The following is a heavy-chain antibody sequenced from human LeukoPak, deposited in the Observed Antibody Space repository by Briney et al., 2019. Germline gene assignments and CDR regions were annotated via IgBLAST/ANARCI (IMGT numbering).Heavy chain of an antibody. CDR1: GYTFTGYY. J-gene: IGHJ4*02. D-gene: IGHD3-22*01. CDR2: INPNSGGT. CDR3: ARDRYYYDSSGSFDY. V-gene: IGHV1-2*06. Sequence: GASVKVSCKASGYTFTGYYMHWVRQAPGQGLEWMGRINPNSGGTNYAQKFQGRVTMTRDTSISTAYMELSRLRSDDTAVYYCARDRYYYDSSGSFDYWGQGTLSPSPQ.